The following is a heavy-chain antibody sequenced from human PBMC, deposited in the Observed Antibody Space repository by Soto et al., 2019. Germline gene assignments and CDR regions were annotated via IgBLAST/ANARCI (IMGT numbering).Heavy chain of an antibody. V-gene: IGHV3-30-3*01. CDR2: ISYDGSNK. CDR1: GFTFSSKA. J-gene: IGHJ3*01. Sequence: QVQLVESGGGVVQPGRSLRLSCAASGFTFSSKAMHWVRQAPGKGLEWVAVISYDGSNKYYADSVKGRFTISRDNSKNTLYLQMNSRGVEDTSVYYCTRDGHSGSYLNGAFDVWGQGTMVTASS. CDR3: TRDGHSGSYLNGAFDV. D-gene: IGHD1-26*01.